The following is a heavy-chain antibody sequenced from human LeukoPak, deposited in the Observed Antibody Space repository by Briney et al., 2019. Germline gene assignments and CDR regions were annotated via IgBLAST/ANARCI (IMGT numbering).Heavy chain of an antibody. J-gene: IGHJ4*02. Sequence: SETLSLTCAVYGGSFSGYYWSWIRQPPGKGLEWIGEINHSGSTNYNPSLKSRVTISVDTSKNQFSLKLSSVTAADTAVYYCARGRSGWRPALDYWGQGTLVTVSS. D-gene: IGHD6-19*01. CDR2: INHSGST. CDR3: ARGRSGWRPALDY. CDR1: GGSFSGYY. V-gene: IGHV4-34*01.